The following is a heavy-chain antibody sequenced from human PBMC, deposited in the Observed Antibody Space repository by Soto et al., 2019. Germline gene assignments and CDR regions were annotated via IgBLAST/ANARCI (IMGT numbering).Heavy chain of an antibody. CDR3: TRSNTASSSPDY. D-gene: IGHD6-13*01. CDR1: GGSIRDFH. J-gene: IGHJ4*02. V-gene: IGHV4-59*08. CDR2: FYFSETT. Sequence: QVQLQESGPGLVKPSETLSLTCTVSGGSIRDFHWSWIRQPPGKGLEWIGSFYFSETTNSDPSLKGRVTVAVDSSKSHFSLKLASVTAEDTAIHYCTRSNTASSSPDYWGQGSLVTVSS.